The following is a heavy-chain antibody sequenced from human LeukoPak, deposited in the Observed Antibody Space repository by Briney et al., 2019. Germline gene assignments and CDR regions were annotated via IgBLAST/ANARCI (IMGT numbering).Heavy chain of an antibody. CDR3: AKVSLGTAMTS. CDR1: GFTFSTYA. V-gene: IGHV3-23*01. J-gene: IGHJ5*02. CDR2: VSGSGGST. D-gene: IGHD5-18*01. Sequence: GGSLRLSCAASGFTFSTYAMSWVRQAPGKGLDWLSAVSGSGGSTYYADSVKGRFTISRDNSKNTLYLQLGSLRAEDTAVYYCAKVSLGTAMTSWGQGTLVTVSS.